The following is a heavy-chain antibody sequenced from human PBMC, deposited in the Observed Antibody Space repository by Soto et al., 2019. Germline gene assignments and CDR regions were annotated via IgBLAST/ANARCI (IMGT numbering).Heavy chain of an antibody. J-gene: IGHJ5*02. CDR2: ISSSSSYT. D-gene: IGHD3-10*01. V-gene: IGHV3-11*05. CDR3: ARDHYGPGWFDP. CDR1: GFTFSDYY. Sequence: GSLRLSCAASGFTFSDYYMSWIRQAPGKGLEWVSYISSSSSYTNYADSVKGRFTISRDNAKNSLYLQMNSLRAEDTAVYYCARDHYGPGWFDPWGQGTLVTVSS.